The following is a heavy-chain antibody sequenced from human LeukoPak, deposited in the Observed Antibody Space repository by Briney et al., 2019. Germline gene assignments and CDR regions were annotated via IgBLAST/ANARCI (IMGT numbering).Heavy chain of an antibody. CDR3: ARAADSSGYYGGFFDY. CDR1: GGSISSSSYY. D-gene: IGHD3-22*01. CDR2: IYYSGST. Sequence: PSETLSLTCTVSGGSISSSSYYWGWLRQPPGKGLEWIGSIYYSGSTYYNPSLKSRVTISVDTSKNQFSLKLSSVTAADTAVYYCARAADSSGYYGGFFDYWGQGTLVTVSS. J-gene: IGHJ4*02. V-gene: IGHV4-39*07.